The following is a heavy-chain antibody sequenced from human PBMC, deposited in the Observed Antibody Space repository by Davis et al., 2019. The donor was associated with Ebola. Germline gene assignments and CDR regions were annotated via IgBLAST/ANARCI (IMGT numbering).Heavy chain of an antibody. CDR2: ISYDGSNK. CDR3: ARGGIVVVVAAAGSLPLNWFDP. D-gene: IGHD2-15*01. Sequence: PGGSLRLSCAASGFNFRSYGMHWVRQAPGKGLEWVAVISYDGSNKYYADSVKGRFTISRDNSKNTLYLQMNSLRAEDTAVYYCARGGIVVVVAAAGSLPLNWFDPWGQGTLVTVSS. V-gene: IGHV3-30*03. J-gene: IGHJ5*02. CDR1: GFNFRSYG.